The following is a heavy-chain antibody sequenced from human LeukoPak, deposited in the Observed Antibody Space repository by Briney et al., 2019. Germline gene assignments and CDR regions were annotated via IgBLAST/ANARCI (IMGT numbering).Heavy chain of an antibody. Sequence: SGPTLVKPTQTLTLTCTFSGFSLSTSGGGVGWIRQPSGKALEWLALIYWDDEKRYSPPLKSRLTITKDTSKNQVVVTMTNMDPEDTATYYCAHRRKVEAGFDYWGQGTLVTVSS. CDR3: AHRRKVEAGFDY. CDR2: IYWDDEK. D-gene: IGHD1-26*01. V-gene: IGHV2-5*02. CDR1: GFSLSTSGGG. J-gene: IGHJ4*02.